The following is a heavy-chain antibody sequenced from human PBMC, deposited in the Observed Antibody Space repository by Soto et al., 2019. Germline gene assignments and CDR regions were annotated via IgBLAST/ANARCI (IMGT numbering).Heavy chain of an antibody. V-gene: IGHV3-30-3*01. D-gene: IGHD3-16*01. CDR1: GFTFSSYA. CDR3: ARGGEAVQADYGMDV. CDR2: ISYDGSNK. Sequence: QVQLVESGGGVVQPGRSLRLSCAASGFTFSSYAMHWVRQAPGKGLEWVAVISYDGSNKYYADSVKGRFTISRDDSKNTLYLHMDSLCAEDTAVYYCARGGEAVQADYGMDVWGHGSAVTVSS. J-gene: IGHJ6*02.